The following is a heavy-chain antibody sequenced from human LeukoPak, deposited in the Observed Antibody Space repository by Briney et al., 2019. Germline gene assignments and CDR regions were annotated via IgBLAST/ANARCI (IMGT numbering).Heavy chain of an antibody. V-gene: IGHV3-21*01. J-gene: IGHJ1*01. CDR3: ARDPPGGIGEYFQH. Sequence: GGSLRLSCAGSGFALKSYSLSWVRQAPGKGLEWVSSISSTSAYIYYADSVKGRFTISRDNVDNVVYLQMNSLGAEDTAVYYCARDPPGGIGEYFQHWGQGTLVTVSS. D-gene: IGHD2-15*01. CDR1: GFALKSYS. CDR2: ISSTSAYI.